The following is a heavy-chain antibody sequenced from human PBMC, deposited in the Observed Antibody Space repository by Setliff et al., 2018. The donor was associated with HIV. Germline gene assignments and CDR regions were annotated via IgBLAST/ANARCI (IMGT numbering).Heavy chain of an antibody. CDR2: ILANGLTT. CDR3: AKLDNDALY. Sequence: GGSLRLSCAASGFTFTNYAMAWVRQAPGKGLEWVSTILANGLTTVYADSAKGRFTISRDNSNNTLYLQMNSLRAEDTALYYCAKLDNDALYWGQGTLVTVSS. J-gene: IGHJ4*02. D-gene: IGHD1-1*01. CDR1: GFTFTNYA. V-gene: IGHV3-23*01.